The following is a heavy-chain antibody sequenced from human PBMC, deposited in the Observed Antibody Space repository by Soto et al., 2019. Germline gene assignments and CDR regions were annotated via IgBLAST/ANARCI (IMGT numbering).Heavy chain of an antibody. Sequence: QVHLVESGGGVVQPGKSLRLSCAASGFTFSSFGIHWVRQAPGKGLEWVAVISYDGSEKYYADSVKGRFTIFRDNSKNTLWLQMNSLRAEDTAVYYCAKDRRYYDNTGYYFCFASWGQGTLVTVSS. V-gene: IGHV3-30*18. J-gene: IGHJ4*02. D-gene: IGHD3-22*01. CDR1: GFTFSSFG. CDR3: AKDRRYYDNTGYYFCFAS. CDR2: ISYDGSEK.